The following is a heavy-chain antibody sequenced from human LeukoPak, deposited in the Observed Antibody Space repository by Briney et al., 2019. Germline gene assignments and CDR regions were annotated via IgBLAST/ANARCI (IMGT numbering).Heavy chain of an antibody. Sequence: SETLSLTCTVSGGSVSGGNYYCSWTRQSPGKGLEWIGYTHYSGSTVYSPSLKSRVTMSIDTSKNQFSLNLSSVTAADTAVYYCARTGSTGGYWGQGTLVTVSS. CDR3: ARTGSTGGY. CDR1: GGSVSGGNYY. CDR2: THYSGST. D-gene: IGHD1-14*01. V-gene: IGHV4-61*01. J-gene: IGHJ4*02.